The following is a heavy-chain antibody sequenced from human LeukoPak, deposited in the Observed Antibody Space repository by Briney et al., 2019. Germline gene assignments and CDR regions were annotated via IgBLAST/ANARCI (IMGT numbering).Heavy chain of an antibody. V-gene: IGHV3-7*04. CDR1: GCTFSTYL. CDR3: ARGVSWTFDN. CDR2: IKQEGREK. Sequence: GWSLRLSCLACGCTFSTYLMSWVRQAPGKGLEWVANIKQEGREKYYVDSVKGRFAVSRDNAKNSLSLQMHILRLEDTAAYYYARGVSWTFDNWGRGALVTVSS. D-gene: IGHD6-13*01. J-gene: IGHJ4*02.